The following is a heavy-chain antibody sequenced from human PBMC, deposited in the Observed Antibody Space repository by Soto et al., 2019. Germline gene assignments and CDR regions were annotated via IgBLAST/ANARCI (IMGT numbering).Heavy chain of an antibody. J-gene: IGHJ4*02. CDR1: GGSISIYY. D-gene: IGHD7-27*01. CDR3: ARATLGFDY. V-gene: IGHV4-59*01. CDR2: IFYSGST. Sequence: PSETLSLTCTVSGGSISIYYWSWIRQPPGRGLEWIGHIFYSGSTNYNPALKSRVTISVDTSKSQFSLKLSSVTAADTAVYYCARATLGFDYWGQGTLVTVSS.